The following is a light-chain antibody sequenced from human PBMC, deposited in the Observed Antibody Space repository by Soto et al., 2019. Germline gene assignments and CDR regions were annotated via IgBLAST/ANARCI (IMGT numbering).Light chain of an antibody. CDR2: YDT. CDR3: QVWDNIIDRHVV. J-gene: IGLJ2*01. CDR1: NIESKT. V-gene: IGLV3-21*04. Sequence: SYELTQPPSVSVAPGKTASITCGGNNIESKTVHWYQQKPGQAPVLVMYYDTDRPSGIPERFSGSNSGNTATLTINRVEAGDEADYYWQVWDNIIDRHVVFGGGTKLTVL.